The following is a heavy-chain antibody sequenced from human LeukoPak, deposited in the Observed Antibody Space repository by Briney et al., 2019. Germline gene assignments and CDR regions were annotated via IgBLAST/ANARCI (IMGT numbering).Heavy chain of an antibody. D-gene: IGHD1-26*01. CDR2: IKQDGSEK. V-gene: IGHV3-7*04. Sequence: GGSLRLSCAASGFTFTSYWMTWVRQAPGKGLEWVANIKQDGSEKHSVDSVRGRFTISRDNAKNSLYLQMNSLRAEDTVMYYCARWSGSRHSVDYWGRGTLVTVSS. CDR3: ARWSGSRHSVDY. J-gene: IGHJ4*02. CDR1: GFTFTSYW.